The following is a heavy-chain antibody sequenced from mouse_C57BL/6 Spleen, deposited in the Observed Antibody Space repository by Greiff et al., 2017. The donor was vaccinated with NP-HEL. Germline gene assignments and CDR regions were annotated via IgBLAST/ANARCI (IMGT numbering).Heavy chain of an antibody. CDR2: IYPGSGST. V-gene: IGHV1-55*01. CDR1: GYTFTSYW. D-gene: IGHD2-13*01. Sequence: QVQLQQPGAELVKPGASVKMSCKASGYTFTSYWITWVKQRPGQGLEWIGDIYPGSGSTNYNEKFKSKATLTVDTSSSTAYLQLRSLPSADSSVFYSAREVNIDDGGKGTTRTGSA. CDR3: AREVNIDD. J-gene: IGHJ2*01.